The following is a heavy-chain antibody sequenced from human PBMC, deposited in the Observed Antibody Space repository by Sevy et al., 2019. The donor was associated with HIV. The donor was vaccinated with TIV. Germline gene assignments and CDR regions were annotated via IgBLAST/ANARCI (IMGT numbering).Heavy chain of an antibody. CDR3: ARDRGEILSSAFDY. Sequence: GGSLRLSCAASGFSFSDYRMHWVRQAPGKGLEWVAVISYDGRNNKYNADSVKGRFTISSDNSRNTLDLQMNSLRAEDTAIYYCARDRGEILSSAFDYWGQGTLVTVSS. CDR2: ISYDGRNNK. J-gene: IGHJ4*02. V-gene: IGHV3-30*03. CDR1: GFSFSDYR. D-gene: IGHD3-16*01.